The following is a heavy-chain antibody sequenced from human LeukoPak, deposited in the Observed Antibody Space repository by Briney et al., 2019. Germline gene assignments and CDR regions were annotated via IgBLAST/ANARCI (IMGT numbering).Heavy chain of an antibody. J-gene: IGHJ6*03. CDR2: ISSSSSYI. CDR3: ARDLVTRTSYYMDV. Sequence: GGSLRLSCAASGFTFSSYSMNWVRQAPGKGLEWVSSISSSSSYIYYADSVKGRFTISRDNAKNSLYLQMNSLRAEDTAVYYCARDLVTRTSYYMDVWGKGTTVTVSS. CDR1: GFTFSSYS. D-gene: IGHD1-14*01. V-gene: IGHV3-21*01.